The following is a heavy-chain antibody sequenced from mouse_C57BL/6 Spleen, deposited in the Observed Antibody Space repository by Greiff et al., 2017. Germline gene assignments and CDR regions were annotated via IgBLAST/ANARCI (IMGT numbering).Heavy chain of an antibody. CDR2: IWSDGSK. D-gene: IGHD1-1*01. J-gene: IGHJ4*01. V-gene: IGHV2-6-1*01. CDR3: ARHGGTTVLDD. CDR1: GFSLTSYG. Sequence: VKLMESGPGLVAPSQSLSITCTVSGFSLTSYGVHWVRQPPGKGLEWLVMIWSDGSKTYNSALKSRLSISKDNSKSQVFLKMNSLQTDDTAMYYCARHGGTTVLDDWGQGASVTVSS.